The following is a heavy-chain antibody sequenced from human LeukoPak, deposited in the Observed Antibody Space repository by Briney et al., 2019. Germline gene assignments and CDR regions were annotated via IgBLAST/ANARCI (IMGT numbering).Heavy chain of an antibody. CDR3: ASYSSSWRSYFDL. CDR2: IYYSGST. D-gene: IGHD6-13*01. J-gene: IGHJ2*01. V-gene: IGHV4-30-4*01. Sequence: SETLSLTCTVSGGSISSGDYYWSWIRQPPGKGLEWIGYIYYSGSTYYNPSLKSRVTISIDTSKNQFSLKLSSVTAADTAVYYCASYSSSWRSYFDLWGRGTLVTVSS. CDR1: GGSISSGDYY.